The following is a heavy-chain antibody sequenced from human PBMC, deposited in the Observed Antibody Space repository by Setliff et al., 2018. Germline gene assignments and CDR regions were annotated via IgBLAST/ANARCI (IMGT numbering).Heavy chain of an antibody. CDR2: IHYSGST. D-gene: IGHD5-18*01. CDR3: AREGAYSYGYFDY. J-gene: IGHJ4*02. Sequence: SETLSLTCTVSGGSISSGSYYWGWIRQPPRKGLEWIGSIHYSGSTYYNPSLKSRVTISFNTSKNQISLKLSSVTAADTAVYYCAREGAYSYGYFDYWGQGTLVTVSS. CDR1: GGSISSGSYY. V-gene: IGHV4-39*07.